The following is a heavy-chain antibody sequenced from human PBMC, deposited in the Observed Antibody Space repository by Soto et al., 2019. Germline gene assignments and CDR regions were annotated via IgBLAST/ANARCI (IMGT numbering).Heavy chain of an antibody. Sequence: PGESQKVSSRGAEYNFTSYGSGWVRQIPGKGLEWMGIIYPGDSDTRYSPSFQGQVTISADKSISTAYLQWSSLKASDTAMYYCATLGYCSSTSCYGLLNYWGQGTLVTVSS. CDR1: EYNFTSYG. CDR2: IYPGDSDT. J-gene: IGHJ4*02. CDR3: ATLGYCSSTSCYGLLNY. D-gene: IGHD2-2*01. V-gene: IGHV5-51*01.